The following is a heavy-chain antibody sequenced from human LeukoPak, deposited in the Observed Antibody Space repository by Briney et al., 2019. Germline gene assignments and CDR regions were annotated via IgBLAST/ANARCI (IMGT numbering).Heavy chain of an antibody. V-gene: IGHV3-11*01. CDR3: ARQEEEMVRGVNWFDP. D-gene: IGHD3-10*01. Sequence: GGSLRLSCAASGFTFSDYYMSWIRQAPGKGLEWVSYISSSGSTIYYADSVKGRFTISRDNAKNSLYLQMNSLRAEDTAVYYCARQEEEMVRGVNWFDPWGQGTLVTVSS. CDR1: GFTFSDYY. CDR2: ISSSGSTI. J-gene: IGHJ5*02.